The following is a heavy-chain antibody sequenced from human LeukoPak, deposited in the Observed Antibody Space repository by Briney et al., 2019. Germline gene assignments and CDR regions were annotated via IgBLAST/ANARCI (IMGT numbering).Heavy chain of an antibody. CDR3: ARELLSSGSYFFRH. J-gene: IGHJ4*02. D-gene: IGHD1-26*01. V-gene: IGHV1-2*02. Sequence: ASVKVSCKASGYTFTGYYMHWVRQAPGQGLEWMGWINPNSGGTNYAQKFQGRVTMTRDTSISTAYMELSRLRSDDTAVYYCARELLSSGSYFFRHWGQGTLVTVSS. CDR1: GYTFTGYY. CDR2: INPNSGGT.